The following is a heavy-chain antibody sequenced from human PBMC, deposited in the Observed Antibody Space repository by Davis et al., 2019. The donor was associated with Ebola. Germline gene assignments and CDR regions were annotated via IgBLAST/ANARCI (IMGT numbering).Heavy chain of an antibody. D-gene: IGHD3-3*01. CDR3: ARVYYDFWSGYPDAFDI. V-gene: IGHV4-59*01. CDR2: INHSGST. CDR1: GGSISSYY. Sequence: SETLSLTCTVSGGSISSYYWSWIRQPPGKGLEWIGEINHSGSTNYNPSLKSRVTISVDTSKNQFSLKLSSVTAADTAVYYCARVYYDFWSGYPDAFDIWGQGTMVTVSS. J-gene: IGHJ3*02.